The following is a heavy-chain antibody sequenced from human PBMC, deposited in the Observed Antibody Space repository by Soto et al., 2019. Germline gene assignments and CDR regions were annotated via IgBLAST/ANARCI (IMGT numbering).Heavy chain of an antibody. V-gene: IGHV1-3*01. CDR3: ARAPIYRANWFDP. D-gene: IGHD3-16*02. Sequence: ASVKVSCKASGYTFTSYAMDWVRQAPGQGLEWMGRINGGNDDTEYSQKFQDRVAITSDSSASTAYMELSSLTSEDTAVYYCARAPIYRANWFDPWGQGTLVTVSS. J-gene: IGHJ5*02. CDR1: GYTFTSYA. CDR2: INGGNDDT.